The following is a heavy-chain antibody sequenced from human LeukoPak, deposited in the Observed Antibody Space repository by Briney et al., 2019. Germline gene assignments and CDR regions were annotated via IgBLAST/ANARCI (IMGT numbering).Heavy chain of an antibody. D-gene: IGHD1-26*01. CDR1: GYSFTSYW. Sequence: GESLKISCKGFGYSFTSYWVVWVRQMPRKGLEWMGIIYPGDSDTSYRPSFQGQVTISADKSISTAYLQWSGLKASDTAMYYCARAKGSYYLFDYWGQGTLVTVSS. J-gene: IGHJ4*02. CDR2: IYPGDSDT. CDR3: ARAKGSYYLFDY. V-gene: IGHV5-51*01.